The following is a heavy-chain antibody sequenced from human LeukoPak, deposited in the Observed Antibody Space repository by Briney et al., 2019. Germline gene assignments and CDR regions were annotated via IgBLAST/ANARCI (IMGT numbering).Heavy chain of an antibody. J-gene: IGHJ6*03. CDR2: MNPNSGNT. V-gene: IGHV1-8*01. CDR1: GYTFTSYD. Sequence: ASVKVSCKASGYTFTSYDINWVRQATGQGLEWMGWMNPNSGNTGYAQKFQGRVTITTDESTSTAYMELSSLRSEDTAVYYCARARLGYCSGGSCYSSNPDYYYYMDVWGKGTTVTVSS. D-gene: IGHD2-15*01. CDR3: ARARLGYCSGGSCYSSNPDYYYYMDV.